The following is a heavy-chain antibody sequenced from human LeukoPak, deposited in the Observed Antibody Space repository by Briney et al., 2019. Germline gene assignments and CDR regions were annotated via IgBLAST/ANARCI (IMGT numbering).Heavy chain of an antibody. D-gene: IGHD3-10*01. Sequence: PGGSQRLFCTASGFTFSSYWVNWVRQSPGKGLVWVALINGDGSTTTHADSVKGRFTISRDNAKNTAYLQMNSLRDEDTAVYFCARDYAGSPDYWGQGTLVTVSA. CDR2: INGDGSTT. V-gene: IGHV3-74*03. J-gene: IGHJ4*02. CDR3: ARDYAGSPDY. CDR1: GFTFSSYW.